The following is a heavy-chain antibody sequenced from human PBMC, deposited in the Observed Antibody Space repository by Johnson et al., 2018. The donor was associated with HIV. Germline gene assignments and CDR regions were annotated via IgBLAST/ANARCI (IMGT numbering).Heavy chain of an antibody. CDR2: ISSSGRTI. J-gene: IGHJ3*02. CDR1: GFTVSSNS. Sequence: QVHLVESGGALVQPGGSLRLSCAASGFTVSSNSMTWVRQAPGKGLEWVSIISSSGRTIYYVDSVKGRFTISRDNAKNSLYLQMNSLRAEDTAVYYCAKGLRPYGSGPSDAFDIWGQGTMVTVSS. D-gene: IGHD3-10*01. CDR3: AKGLRPYGSGPSDAFDI. V-gene: IGHV3-11*04.